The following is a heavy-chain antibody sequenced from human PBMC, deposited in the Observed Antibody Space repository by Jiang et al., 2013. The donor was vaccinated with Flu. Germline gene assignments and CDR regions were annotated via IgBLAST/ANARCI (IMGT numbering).Heavy chain of an antibody. Sequence: VQLVESGGGLVQPGGSLRLSCAASGFTFSDHYMDWVRQAPGKGLEWVGRIRNKANSYTTEYAASVKGRFTISRDDSKNSLYLQLNSLKTEDTAVYYCARHAGWSIYNDAFDIWGQGTVVTVSP. CDR1: GFTFSDHY. CDR2: IRNKANSYTT. V-gene: IGHV3-72*01. CDR3: ARHAGWSIYNDAFDI. J-gene: IGHJ3*02. D-gene: IGHD5-24*01.